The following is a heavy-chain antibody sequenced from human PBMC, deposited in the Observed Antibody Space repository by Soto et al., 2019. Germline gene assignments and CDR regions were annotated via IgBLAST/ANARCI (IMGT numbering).Heavy chain of an antibody. CDR3: AGRVDYGDYQDYYYYYMDV. CDR1: RGSISSSSYY. V-gene: IGHV4-39*01. Sequence: QLQLQESGPGLVKPSETLSLTCTVSRGSISSSSYYWGWIRQPPGKGLEWLGSIYYSGSTYYNPSLKSRVTISVDTSKNQFSLKLSSVTAADTAVYYCAGRVDYGDYQDYYYYYMDVWGKGTTVTVSS. J-gene: IGHJ6*03. CDR2: IYYSGST. D-gene: IGHD4-17*01.